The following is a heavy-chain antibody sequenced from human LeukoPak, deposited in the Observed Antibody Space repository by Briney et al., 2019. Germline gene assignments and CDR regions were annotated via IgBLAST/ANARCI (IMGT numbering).Heavy chain of an antibody. CDR3: TTDLSYYYDSSGYYYRLFDI. CDR2: SKSKTDSGVT. D-gene: IGHD3-22*01. J-gene: IGHJ3*02. CDR1: ALTFSNAW. Sequence: GGSLRLSCAASALTFSNAWMSWARQAPWKGLEWSSRSKSKTDSGVTDYAGPMKGRFTISRDDLKNTLYLQMNSLKTEDTAVYYCTTDLSYYYDSSGYYYRLFDIWGQGTMVTVSS. V-gene: IGHV3-15*01.